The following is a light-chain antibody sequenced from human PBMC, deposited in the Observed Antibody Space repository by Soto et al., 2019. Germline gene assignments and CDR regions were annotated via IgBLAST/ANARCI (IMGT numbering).Light chain of an antibody. CDR3: QQYYSIPWT. CDR1: QSILHSSNNKIC. J-gene: IGKJ1*01. Sequence: DIVMTQSQDSLALSLGERATINCKSSQSILHSSNNKICLAWYQQKPGQPPKVLIYWASNRESGVPDRFSGRGSGTDFTLTISSLQAEDGAVYYCQQYYSIPWTFGQGTNVDIK. V-gene: IGKV4-1*01. CDR2: WAS.